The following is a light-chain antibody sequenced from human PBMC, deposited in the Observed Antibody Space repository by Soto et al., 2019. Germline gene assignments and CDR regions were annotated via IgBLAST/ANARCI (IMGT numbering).Light chain of an antibody. Sequence: EIVMTQSPATLSVSPGERATXXXXASQSVSSNLAWYQQKPGQAPRLLIYGASTRATGIPARFSGSGSGTEFTLTISILQSEDFAVYYCQQYNNWPLTFGGGAKVDIK. J-gene: IGKJ4*01. CDR1: QSVSSN. CDR3: QQYNNWPLT. CDR2: GAS. V-gene: IGKV3-15*01.